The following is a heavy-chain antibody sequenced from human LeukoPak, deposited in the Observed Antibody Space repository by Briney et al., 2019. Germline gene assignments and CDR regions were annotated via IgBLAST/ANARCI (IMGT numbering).Heavy chain of an antibody. D-gene: IGHD3-3*01. CDR3: ARTNAGGDYDFWSGPFGYFDY. CDR1: GYTFTGYY. J-gene: IGHJ4*02. CDR2: INPNSGGT. V-gene: IGHV1-2*02. Sequence: ASVKVSCKASGYTFTGYYMHWVRQAPGQGLEWMGWINPNSGGTNYAQKFQGRVTMTRDTSISTAYMELSRLRSDDTAVYYCARTNAGGDYDFWSGPFGYFDYWGQGTLVTVSS.